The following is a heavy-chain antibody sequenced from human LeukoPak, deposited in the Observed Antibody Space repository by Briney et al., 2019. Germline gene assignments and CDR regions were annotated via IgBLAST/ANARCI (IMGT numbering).Heavy chain of an antibody. V-gene: IGHV1-3*01. D-gene: IGHD2-2*01. CDR2: INAGNGNT. J-gene: IGHJ6*02. CDR1: GYTFTSYG. CDR3: ARDTGYCSSTSCYGGRDYYYGMDV. Sequence: GASVKVSCKASGYTFTSYGISWVRQAPGQRLEWMGWINAGNGNTKYSQKFQGRVTITRDTSASTAYMELSSLRSEDTAVYYCARDTGYCSSTSCYGGRDYYYGMDVWGQGTTVTVSS.